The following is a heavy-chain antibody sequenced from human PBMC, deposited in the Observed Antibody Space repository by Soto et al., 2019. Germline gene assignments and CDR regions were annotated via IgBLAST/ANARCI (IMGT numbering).Heavy chain of an antibody. CDR2: ISSSTIYT. J-gene: IGHJ4*02. D-gene: IGHD3-10*01. CDR3: ERVNGSGSYTYFDY. V-gene: IGHV3-11*06. Sequence: PGGSLRLSCAASGFTFSDYYVSWIRQAPGKGLEWVSYISSSTIYTNYADSVKGRFTISRDNAKKSLYLQMNSLRAEDTAVYYCERVNGSGSYTYFDYWGQGTLVTVSS. CDR1: GFTFSDYY.